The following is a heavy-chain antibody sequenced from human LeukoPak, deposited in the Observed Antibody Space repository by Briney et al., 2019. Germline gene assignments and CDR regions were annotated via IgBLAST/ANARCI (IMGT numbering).Heavy chain of an antibody. CDR3: ARDRVRVTTVFTWEVYYYGMDV. CDR1: GFTFSDYY. CDR2: ISSSSSYT. V-gene: IGHV3-11*05. J-gene: IGHJ6*02. Sequence: PGGSLRLSCAASGFTFSDYYMSWIRQAPGKGLEWVSYISSSSSYTNYADCEKGRFTISRDNAKNSLYLQMNSLRAEDTAVYYCARDRVRVTTVFTWEVYYYGMDVWGQGTTVTVSS. D-gene: IGHD4-17*01.